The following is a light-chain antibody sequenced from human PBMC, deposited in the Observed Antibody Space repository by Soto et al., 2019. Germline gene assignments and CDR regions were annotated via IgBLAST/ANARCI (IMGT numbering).Light chain of an antibody. CDR3: QQSFSTPRT. V-gene: IGKV1-39*01. CDR2: AAS. J-gene: IGKJ1*01. Sequence: EIQMTQTPSSLSASVGDRVTITCRASQSISNYLNWYQQKPGKAPNLLIYAASSLQSGVPSRFSGSGSRTDFTLTISSLQPEDFATYYCQQSFSTPRTFGQGTKVDIK. CDR1: QSISNY.